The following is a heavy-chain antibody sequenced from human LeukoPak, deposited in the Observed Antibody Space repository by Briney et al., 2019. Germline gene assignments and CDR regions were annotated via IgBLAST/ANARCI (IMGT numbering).Heavy chain of an antibody. Sequence: GGPLRLSCAASGFTFDDYAMHWVRQAPGKGLEWVSLISGDGGSTYYADSVKGRFTISRDNSKNSLYLQMNSLRTEDTALYYCAKAYRLVPAAMRIYYYYYYYGMDVWGQGTTVTVSS. D-gene: IGHD2-2*01. V-gene: IGHV3-43*02. J-gene: IGHJ6*02. CDR2: ISGDGGST. CDR3: AKAYRLVPAAMRIYYYYYYYGMDV. CDR1: GFTFDDYA.